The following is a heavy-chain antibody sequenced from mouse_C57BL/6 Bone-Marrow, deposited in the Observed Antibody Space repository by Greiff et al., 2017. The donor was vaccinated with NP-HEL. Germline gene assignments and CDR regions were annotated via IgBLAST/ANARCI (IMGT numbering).Heavy chain of an antibody. CDR3: ARSDGYTFDG. CDR2: INPNNGGT. Sequence: EVQLQQSGPELVKPGASVKISCKASGYTFTDYYMNWVKQSHGKSLEWIGDINPNNGGTSYNQKFKGKATLTVDKSSSTAYMELRGLTSEDSAVDYCARSDGYTFDGWGKGTTLTVSS. J-gene: IGHJ2*01. CDR1: GYTFTDYY. V-gene: IGHV1-26*01. D-gene: IGHD2-3*01.